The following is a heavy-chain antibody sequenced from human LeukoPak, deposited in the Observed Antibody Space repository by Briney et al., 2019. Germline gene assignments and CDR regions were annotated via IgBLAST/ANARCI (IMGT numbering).Heavy chain of an antibody. Sequence: ASVKVSCQASGYTFTSYGISWVRQATGKGLKWMGWISAYNGNTNYAQKLQGRVTMTTHTSTSTAYMELRSLRSGDTAVYYCARMGVWFGDYLGQGTLVTVSS. CDR3: ARMGVWFGDY. J-gene: IGHJ4*01. D-gene: IGHD3-10*01. CDR2: ISAYNGNT. V-gene: IGHV1-18*01. CDR1: GYTFTSYG.